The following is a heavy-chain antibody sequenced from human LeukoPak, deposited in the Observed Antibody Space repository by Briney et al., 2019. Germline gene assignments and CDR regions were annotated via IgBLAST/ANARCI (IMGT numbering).Heavy chain of an antibody. CDR1: GGSFSGYY. V-gene: IGHV4-59*01. Sequence: SETLSLTCAVYGGSFSGYYWSWIRQPPGKGLEWIGYIYDSGSTNYNPSLKSRVTISVDTSKNQFSLKLSSVTAADTAVYYCARVAGSYGYPYYYYYYMDVWGKGTTVTISS. D-gene: IGHD5-18*01. CDR3: ARVAGSYGYPYYYYYYMDV. J-gene: IGHJ6*03. CDR2: IYDSGST.